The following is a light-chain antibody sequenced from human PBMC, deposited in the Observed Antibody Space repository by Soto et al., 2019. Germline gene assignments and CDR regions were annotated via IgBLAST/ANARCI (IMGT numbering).Light chain of an antibody. CDR3: QPYNSYRA. CDR2: KAS. CDR1: ESIDSW. Sequence: DIQMTQSPSTLSASVGDRVTITCRASESIDSWLAWHQQEPGRAPKLLISKASSLESGVPSRFSGSGFGTEFTLTISSLQPDDFATYYCQPYNSYRAFGQGTKVEI. V-gene: IGKV1-5*03. J-gene: IGKJ1*01.